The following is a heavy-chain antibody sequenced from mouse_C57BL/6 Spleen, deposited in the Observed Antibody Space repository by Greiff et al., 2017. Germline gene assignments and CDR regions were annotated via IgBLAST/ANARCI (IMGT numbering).Heavy chain of an antibody. Sequence: EVQGVESGGGLVQPKGSLKLSCAASGFSFNTYAMNWVRQAPGKGLEWVARIRSKSNNYATYYADSVKDRFTISRDDSESMLYLQMNNLKTEDTAMYYCVIKEATVVAPGAMDYWGQGTSVTVSA. CDR2: IRSKSNNYAT. J-gene: IGHJ4*01. V-gene: IGHV10-1*01. CDR3: VIKEATVVAPGAMDY. D-gene: IGHD1-1*01. CDR1: GFSFNTYA.